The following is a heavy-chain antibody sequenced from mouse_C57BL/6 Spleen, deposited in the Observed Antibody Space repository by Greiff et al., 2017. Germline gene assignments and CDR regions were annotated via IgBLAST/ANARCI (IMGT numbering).Heavy chain of an antibody. D-gene: IGHD1-1*01. CDR3: ARSTLTTPLGY. Sequence: QVQLQQSGPELVKPGASVKLSCKASGYTFTTYDITWVQQSPGQRLEWIGWIYPRDGSTKYNEKFKSKSTLTVDTSSSTAYMEIHSLTSEDSAVYFCARSTLTTPLGYWGQGTTLTVSS. CDR2: IYPRDGST. J-gene: IGHJ2*01. CDR1: GYTFTTYD. V-gene: IGHV1-85*01.